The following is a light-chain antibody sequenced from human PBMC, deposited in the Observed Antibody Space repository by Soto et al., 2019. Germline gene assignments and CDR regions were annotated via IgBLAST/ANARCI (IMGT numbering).Light chain of an antibody. J-gene: IGLJ1*01. CDR2: DVS. V-gene: IGLV2-14*01. CDR3: SSYTSGFYV. Sequence: QSALTQPASVSGSPGQSITISCTGTSSDVGGYNYVSWYQQHPGKAPKLMIYDVSDRPSGVSNRFSGSKSGNTASLTISGLQAEDAADYYCSSYTSGFYVFGTGTKLTVL. CDR1: SSDVGGYNY.